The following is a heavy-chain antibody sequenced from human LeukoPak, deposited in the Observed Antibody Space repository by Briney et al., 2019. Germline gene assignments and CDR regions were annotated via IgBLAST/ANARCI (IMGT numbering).Heavy chain of an antibody. CDR2: IKTDGSQI. D-gene: IGHD6-19*01. J-gene: IGHJ4*02. V-gene: IGHV3-7*01. CDR3: ARPVTARGGSGWPQHIDY. Sequence: PGGSLRLSCAASGFTVSSNYMTWVRQAPGKGLEWVANIKTDGSQIYYVDSVKGRFTISRDNAKNSLYLQMNSLRAEDTAVYYCARPVTARGGSGWPQHIDYWGQETLVSVSS. CDR1: GFTVSSNY.